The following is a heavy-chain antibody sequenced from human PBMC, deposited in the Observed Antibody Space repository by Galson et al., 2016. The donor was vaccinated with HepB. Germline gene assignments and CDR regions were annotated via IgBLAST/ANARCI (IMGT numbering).Heavy chain of an antibody. V-gene: IGHV4-31*03. CDR1: GGSISSAAYY. CDR2: IYYLGNT. D-gene: IGHD6-6*01. Sequence: CTVSGGSISSAAYYWTWVRQHPGKGLEWIGHIYYLGNTYYNPSLKSRLSISVDTSKNQFSLKLSSVTTADTAVYFCARDQIAARLTVRSGFDYWEQGILVTVSS. CDR3: ARDQIAARLTVRSGFDY. J-gene: IGHJ4*02.